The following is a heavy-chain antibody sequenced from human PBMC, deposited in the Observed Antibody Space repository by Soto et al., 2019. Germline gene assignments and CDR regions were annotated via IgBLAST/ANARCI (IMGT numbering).Heavy chain of an antibody. D-gene: IGHD3-10*01. CDR3: ARQITGIGEFAGRYYGMVV. CDR1: GYSFTSYW. Sequence: GESLKISCKVSGYSFTSYWIGWLRQGPGKGLEWMGIIYPGDSDTRYSPSLQGQVTISADKSISTAYLQWSSLKASDTAMYYCARQITGIGEFAGRYYGMVVWGQGTTVTVSX. J-gene: IGHJ6*02. CDR2: IYPGDSDT. V-gene: IGHV5-51*01.